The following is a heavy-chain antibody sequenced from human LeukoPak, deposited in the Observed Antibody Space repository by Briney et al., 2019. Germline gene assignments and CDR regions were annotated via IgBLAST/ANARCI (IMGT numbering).Heavy chain of an antibody. D-gene: IGHD4-17*01. CDR1: GYSIRSGHY. J-gene: IGHJ4*02. Sequence: PSETLSLTCTVSGYSIRSGHYWGWIRQPPGKGLEWIGSMYHSGSTYYNPPLKSRVTISEDTSKNQFSLKLRSVTAADTAVYYCARNLAVGSYGDYGYWGQGTLVTVSS. CDR3: ARNLAVGSYGDYGY. CDR2: MYHSGST. V-gene: IGHV4-38-2*02.